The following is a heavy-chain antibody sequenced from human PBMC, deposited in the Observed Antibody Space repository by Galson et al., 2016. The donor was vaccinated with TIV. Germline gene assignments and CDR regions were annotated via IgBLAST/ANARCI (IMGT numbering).Heavy chain of an antibody. D-gene: IGHD2-2*01. CDR1: GYSFLSYG. Sequence: SVKVSCKASGYSFLSYGMTWVRQAPGRGLEWLGWISAYNGDIKSARKFQGRVTMTTDTSTNTAYMELRSLGSDDTAVYYCATELYCGSISCYYYYGLDVWGHGTTVTVSS. J-gene: IGHJ6*02. CDR3: ATELYCGSISCYYYYGLDV. CDR2: ISAYNGDI. V-gene: IGHV1-18*04.